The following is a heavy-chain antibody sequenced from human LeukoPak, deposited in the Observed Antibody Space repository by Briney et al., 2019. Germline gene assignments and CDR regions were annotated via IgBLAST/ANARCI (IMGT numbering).Heavy chain of an antibody. J-gene: IGHJ4*02. CDR3: ARGGRVYYDSSGHPDY. Sequence: SETLSLTCTVSGGSISSSSYYWGWIRQPPGKGLEWIGSIYYSGSTYYSPSLKSRVTISVDTSKNQFSLKLSSVTAADTAVYYCARGGRVYYDSSGHPDYWGQGTLVTVSS. CDR2: IYYSGST. D-gene: IGHD3-22*01. V-gene: IGHV4-39*01. CDR1: GGSISSSSYY.